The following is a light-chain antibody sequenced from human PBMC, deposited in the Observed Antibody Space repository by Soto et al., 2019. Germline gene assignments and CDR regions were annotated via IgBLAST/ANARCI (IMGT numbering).Light chain of an antibody. J-gene: IGKJ5*01. CDR2: DAS. Sequence: EIVLTQSPATLSLSPGERGTLSCRASQSVSRYLAWYQEKPGQAPRLLIYDASNRATGIPARFSGSGSGTDFTLTISSLEPEDFAVYYCQQRSNWPITFGQGTLLEIK. V-gene: IGKV3-11*01. CDR1: QSVSRY. CDR3: QQRSNWPIT.